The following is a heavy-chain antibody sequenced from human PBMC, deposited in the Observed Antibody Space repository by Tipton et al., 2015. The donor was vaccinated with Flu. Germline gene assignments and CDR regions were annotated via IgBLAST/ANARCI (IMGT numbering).Heavy chain of an antibody. J-gene: IGHJ2*01. Sequence: TLSLTCTVSGYSISSGYYWGWIRQPPGKGLEWIGGIYYSGSTYYNPSLKSRVTISVDTSKNQFSLKLSTVTAADTAVYYCARVAPVGIFGVVLPYWYFDLWGRGTLVTVSS. CDR2: IYYSGST. D-gene: IGHD3-3*01. V-gene: IGHV4-38-2*02. CDR3: ARVAPVGIFGVVLPYWYFDL. CDR1: GYSISSGYY.